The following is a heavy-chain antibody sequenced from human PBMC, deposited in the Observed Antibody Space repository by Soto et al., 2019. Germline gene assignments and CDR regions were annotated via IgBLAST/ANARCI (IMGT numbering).Heavy chain of an antibody. D-gene: IGHD3-10*01. CDR1: GYTFTSYG. CDR2: FSAYNGNT. J-gene: IGHJ6*03. V-gene: IGHV1-18*01. CDR3: ARSGRGVTAVVGYYYYYYMDV. Sequence: QVQLVQSGAEVKKPGASVKVSCKASGYTFTSYGISWVRQAPGQGLEWMGWFSAYNGNTNYAQKLQGRVTMTTDTSTSTAYMELRSLRSDDTAVYYCARSGRGVTAVVGYYYYYYMDVWGKGTTVTVSS.